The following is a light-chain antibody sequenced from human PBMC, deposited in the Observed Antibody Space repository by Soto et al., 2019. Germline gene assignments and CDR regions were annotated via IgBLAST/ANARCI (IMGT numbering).Light chain of an antibody. Sequence: IFLTHSPCTLSLSPGERVTLSCRASQSVTTRLAWYQHKPGQAPTLLMSGASNRASGVPVRFSGSGSGTDFTLTITRLEPEDFALYYCQQYGGSPITFGLGTLLEVK. CDR2: GAS. J-gene: IGKJ5*01. CDR3: QQYGGSPIT. CDR1: QSVTTR. V-gene: IGKV3-20*01.